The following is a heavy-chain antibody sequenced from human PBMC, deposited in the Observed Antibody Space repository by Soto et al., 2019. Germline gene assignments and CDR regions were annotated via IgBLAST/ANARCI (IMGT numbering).Heavy chain of an antibody. Sequence: QVQLVQSGAELKKPGASVKVSCKASGYTFSNYDMNWVRQATGQGPEWIGWVNPNNGDTGYAQKFQGRVTLTTDISTPTAYMELTSLRSEDTAIYYCAKVSRKGSAIDFDYWGQGTLITVS. CDR2: VNPNNGDT. J-gene: IGHJ4*02. D-gene: IGHD3-10*01. V-gene: IGHV1-8*01. CDR3: AKVSRKGSAIDFDY. CDR1: GYTFSNYD.